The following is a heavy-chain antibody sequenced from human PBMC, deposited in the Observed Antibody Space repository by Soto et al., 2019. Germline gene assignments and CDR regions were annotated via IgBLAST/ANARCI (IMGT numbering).Heavy chain of an antibody. Sequence: QVQLVESGGGVVQPGRSLRLSCAASGFTFSSYGMHWVRQAPGKGLEWVAVIWYDGSNKYYADSVKGRFTISRDNSKNTLYLQMNSLRAEDTAVYYCARVFRGLAPKSYYFDYWGQGTLVTVSS. J-gene: IGHJ4*02. V-gene: IGHV3-33*01. CDR2: IWYDGSNK. D-gene: IGHD3-10*01. CDR1: GFTFSSYG. CDR3: ARVFRGLAPKSYYFDY.